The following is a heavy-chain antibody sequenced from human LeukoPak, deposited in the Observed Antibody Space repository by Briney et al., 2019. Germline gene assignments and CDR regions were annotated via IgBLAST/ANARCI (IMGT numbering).Heavy chain of an antibody. J-gene: IGHJ4*02. V-gene: IGHV3-33*06. Sequence: GGSLRLSCAASGFTFNTYGMHWVRQAPGKGLEWRAVVWSDGSNRFYADSVEGRFTISRDNSKNTLYLQMNSLRAEDTVVYYCAKSNTESQTTVGNWGQGTLVSVSS. D-gene: IGHD1-14*01. CDR3: AKSNTESQTTVGN. CDR2: VWSDGSNR. CDR1: GFTFNTYG.